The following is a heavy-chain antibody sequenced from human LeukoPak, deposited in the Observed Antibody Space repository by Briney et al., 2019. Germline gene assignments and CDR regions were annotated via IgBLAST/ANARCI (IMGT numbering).Heavy chain of an antibody. V-gene: IGHV3-23*01. CDR1: GFTFSNNA. D-gene: IGHD1-1*01. Sequence: PGGSLRLSCEAPGFTFSNNAMNWVRQAPGKGLEWVSAIRGGGTYTYYADSVKGRFTVPRENSKSTVYLQMNSLRVEDTAIYYCARDERAAFDSWGQGTLVTVSS. CDR3: ARDERAAFDS. J-gene: IGHJ4*02. CDR2: IRGGGTYT.